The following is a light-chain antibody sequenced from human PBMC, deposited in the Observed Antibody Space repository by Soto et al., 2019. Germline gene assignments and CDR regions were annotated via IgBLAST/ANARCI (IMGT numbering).Light chain of an antibody. J-gene: IGLJ3*02. CDR2: RDN. CDR3: ATWDDSLSGRV. Sequence: QSVLTQPPSASGTPGQRVTISCSGSSSNIGSNYVSWYQHLPGTAPKLLINRDNQRPSGVPDRFSGSRSGTSASLAISGLRSEDEADYFCATWDDSLSGRVFGGGTKVTVL. V-gene: IGLV1-47*01. CDR1: SSNIGSNY.